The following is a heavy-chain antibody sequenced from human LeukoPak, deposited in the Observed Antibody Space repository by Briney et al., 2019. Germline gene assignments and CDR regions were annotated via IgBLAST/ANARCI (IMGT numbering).Heavy chain of an antibody. CDR3: ARHGTRIAVAPNWFDP. CDR1: GGSFSSSTYY. D-gene: IGHD6-19*01. Sequence: PSETLSLTCSVSGGSFSSSTYYWGWIRQPPGKGLEWIGSLFYSGGTFYNPSLKSRVTISVDTSKNQFSLKLSSVTAADTAVYYCARHGTRIAVAPNWFDPWGQGTLVTVSS. CDR2: LFYSGGT. J-gene: IGHJ5*02. V-gene: IGHV4-39*01.